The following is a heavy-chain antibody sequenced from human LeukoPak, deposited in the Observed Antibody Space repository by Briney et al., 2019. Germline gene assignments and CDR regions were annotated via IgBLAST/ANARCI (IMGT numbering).Heavy chain of an antibody. CDR3: ARAGLLWHDAFDI. D-gene: IGHD3-10*01. V-gene: IGHV4-30-2*01. J-gene: IGHJ3*02. Sequence: SETLSLTCAVSGGSISSGGYSWRWIRQPPGKGLEWIGYIYHSGSTYYNPSLESRVTISVDRSKNQFSLKLSSATAADTAVYYCARAGLLWHDAFDIWGQGTMVTVS. CDR2: IYHSGST. CDR1: GGSISSGGYS.